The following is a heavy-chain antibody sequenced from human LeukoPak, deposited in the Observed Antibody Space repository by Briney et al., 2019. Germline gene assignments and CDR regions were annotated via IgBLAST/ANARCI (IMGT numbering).Heavy chain of an antibody. CDR1: GFTFSNYA. J-gene: IGHJ4*02. D-gene: IGHD2-2*01. Sequence: GGSLRLSWAASGFTFSNYAMSWVRQAPGKGLEWVSVISGSGGNTYYADSVKGRFTISRDNSKNTLYLQMNSLRAEDTAVYYCAKAKTPSCYAALDYWGQGTLVTVSS. CDR2: ISGSGGNT. V-gene: IGHV3-23*01. CDR3: AKAKTPSCYAALDY.